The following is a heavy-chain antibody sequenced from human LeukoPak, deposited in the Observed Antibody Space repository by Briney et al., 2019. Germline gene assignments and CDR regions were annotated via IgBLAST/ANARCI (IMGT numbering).Heavy chain of an antibody. CDR1: GLTFSYYS. CDR2: ISSSSNTM. D-gene: IGHD6-13*01. V-gene: IGHV3-48*04. Sequence: AGGSLRLSCAASGLTFSYYSMNWVRQAPGKGLEWISYISSSSNTMYYADSVKGRFTISRDNAKNSLYLQMNSLRAEDTAVYYCASLAAAAQGSFDSWGQGTLVTVSS. CDR3: ASLAAAAQGSFDS. J-gene: IGHJ4*02.